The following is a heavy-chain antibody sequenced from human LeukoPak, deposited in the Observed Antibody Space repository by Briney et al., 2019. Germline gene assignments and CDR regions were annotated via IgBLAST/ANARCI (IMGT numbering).Heavy chain of an antibody. Sequence: GASVKVSCKASGGTFSSYAISWVRQAPGQGLEWMGGIIPIFGTANYAQKFQGRVTITTDESTSTAYMELSSLRSEDTAVYYCARSRVVPAAHFDYWGQGTPVTVSS. D-gene: IGHD2-2*01. CDR3: ARSRVVPAAHFDY. V-gene: IGHV1-69*05. CDR1: GGTFSSYA. J-gene: IGHJ4*02. CDR2: IIPIFGTA.